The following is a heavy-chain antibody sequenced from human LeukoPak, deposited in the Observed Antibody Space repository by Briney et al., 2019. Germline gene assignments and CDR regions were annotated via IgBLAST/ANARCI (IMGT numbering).Heavy chain of an antibody. CDR3: ARGNFYDNKGYSPELRY. CDR1: GYTFTSYY. Sequence: ASVKVSCKTSGYTFTSYYIHWLRQAPGQRFEWMGWSDPKSGATKYEHFQGRVTMTRDTSISAAYMELSRLTSDDTAVYYCARGNFYDNKGYSPELRYWGQGTLVTVSS. J-gene: IGHJ4*02. CDR2: SDPKSGAT. D-gene: IGHD3-10*01. V-gene: IGHV1-2*02.